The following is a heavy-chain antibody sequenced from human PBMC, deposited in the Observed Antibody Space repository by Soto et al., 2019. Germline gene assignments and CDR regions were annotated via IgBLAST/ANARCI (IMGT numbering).Heavy chain of an antibody. CDR3: ACFISGVVH. J-gene: IGHJ4*02. D-gene: IGHD3-3*01. V-gene: IGHV3-72*01. Sequence: EVQLVESGGGLVQPGRSLRLSCAASGFTLSDHYMDWVRQAPGKGLEWVARTKHKPGEYTTEYAASVKGRFTISRDDSENTLYLQMNSLKTEDTAVYFCACFISGVVHWGQGTLVTVSS. CDR2: TKHKPGEYTT. CDR1: GFTLSDHY.